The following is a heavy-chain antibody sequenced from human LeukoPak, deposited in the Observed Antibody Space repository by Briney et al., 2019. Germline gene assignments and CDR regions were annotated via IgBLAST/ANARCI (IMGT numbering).Heavy chain of an antibody. Sequence: GGSLTLSCAASGFTFSNYEMDWVRQAPGKRLEWISYISGSGNTMYYADSVKGRFTISRDNAKDSLSLQLNSLRVEDTAVYYCARDAGTDGTDFDYWGQGALVTVSS. CDR1: GFTFSNYE. V-gene: IGHV3-48*03. J-gene: IGHJ4*02. CDR2: ISGSGNTM. CDR3: ARDAGTDGTDFDY. D-gene: IGHD1/OR15-1a*01.